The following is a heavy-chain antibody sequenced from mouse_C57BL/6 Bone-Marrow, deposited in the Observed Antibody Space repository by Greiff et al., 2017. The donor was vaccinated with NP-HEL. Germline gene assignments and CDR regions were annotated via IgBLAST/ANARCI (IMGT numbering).Heavy chain of an antibody. CDR2: IHPNSGST. V-gene: IGHV1-64*01. J-gene: IGHJ2*01. CDR1: GYTFTSYW. Sequence: QVQLQQPGAELVKPGASVKLSCKASGYTFTSYWMHWVKQRPGQGLEWIGMIHPNSGSTNYNEKFKSKATLTVDKSSSTAYMQLSSLTSEDSAVYYCGRRGQVRLLYYFDYWGQGTTLTVSS. D-gene: IGHD3-2*02. CDR3: GRRGQVRLLYYFDY.